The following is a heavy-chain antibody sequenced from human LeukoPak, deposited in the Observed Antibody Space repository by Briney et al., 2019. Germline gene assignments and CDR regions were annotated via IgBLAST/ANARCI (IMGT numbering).Heavy chain of an antibody. CDR2: INPNSGGT. CDR1: GYTFIDYY. J-gene: IGHJ4*02. V-gene: IGHV1-2*02. Sequence: ASVKVSCKASGYTFIDYYIHWVRQAPGQGLEWMGWINPNSGGTNYAQKFQGRVTMTRDMSTNTVYMELSSLRSEDTAVYYCARDSYGSDYWGQGTLVTVSS. CDR3: ARDSYGSDY. D-gene: IGHD3-16*01.